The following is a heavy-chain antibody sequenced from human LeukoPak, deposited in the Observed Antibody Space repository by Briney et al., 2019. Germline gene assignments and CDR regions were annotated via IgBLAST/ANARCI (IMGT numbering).Heavy chain of an antibody. D-gene: IGHD3-22*01. J-gene: IGHJ5*02. V-gene: IGHV4-39*07. CDR3: ARGTVIPGPGWFDP. CDR1: GGSISSSSYY. CDR2: IYHSGST. Sequence: RSSETLSLTCTVSGGSISSSSYYWGWIRQPPGKGLEWIGSIYHSGSTYYNPSLKSRVTISVDTSKNQFSLKLSSVTAADTAVYYCARGTVIPGPGWFDPWGQGTLVTVSS.